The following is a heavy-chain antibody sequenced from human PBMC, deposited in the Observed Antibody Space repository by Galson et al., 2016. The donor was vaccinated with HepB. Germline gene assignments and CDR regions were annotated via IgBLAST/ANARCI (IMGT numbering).Heavy chain of an antibody. CDR3: AKEGQLASYWFDP. V-gene: IGHV1-46*01. CDR1: GYTFTTYD. J-gene: IGHJ5*02. Sequence: SVKVSCKASGYTFTTYDLHWVRQAPGQGLEWMGIINPSGGGTSYAQKFQGRVTMTRDTSTSTLYMELSSLRSEDTAVYYCAKEGQLASYWFDPWGQGTLVTVSS. CDR2: INPSGGGT. D-gene: IGHD6-6*01.